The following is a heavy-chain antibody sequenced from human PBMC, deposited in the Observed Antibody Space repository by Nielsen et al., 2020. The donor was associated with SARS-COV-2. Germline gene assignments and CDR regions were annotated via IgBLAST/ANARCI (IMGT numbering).Heavy chain of an antibody. D-gene: IGHD3-9*01. CDR2: IYYSGST. V-gene: IGHV4-59*01. J-gene: IGHJ2*01. CDR3: ARAKGDILTGYYGWYFDL. Sequence: WIRQPPGKGLEWIGYIYYSGSTNYNPSLKSRVTISVDTSKNQFSLKLSSVTAADTAVYYCARAKGDILTGYYGWYFDLWGRGTLVTVSS.